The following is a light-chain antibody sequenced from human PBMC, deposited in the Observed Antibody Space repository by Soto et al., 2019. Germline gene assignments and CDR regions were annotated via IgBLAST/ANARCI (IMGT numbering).Light chain of an antibody. CDR1: SSNVGAGYH. V-gene: IGLV1-40*01. Sequence: QSVLTQPPSVSGAPGQRVTISCTGSSSNVGAGYHVHWYQQLPATAPKLCIFANNNLPSGVPDRFSGSKSDTSASLAITGLRAEDEADYYCHSYDSRLSGVVFGGGTKLPVL. J-gene: IGLJ2*01. CDR2: ANN. CDR3: HSYDSRLSGVV.